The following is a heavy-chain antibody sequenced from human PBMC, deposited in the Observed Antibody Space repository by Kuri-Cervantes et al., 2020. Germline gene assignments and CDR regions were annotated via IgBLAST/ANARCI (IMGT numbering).Heavy chain of an antibody. D-gene: IGHD6-13*01. Sequence: GGSLRLSCAASGFTFSSYGMHWVRQAPGKVLEWVAVISYDGSNKYYADSVKGRFTISRDNSKNSLYLQMNSLRTEDTALYYCAKDKDYSSSWSGTYDYWGQGILTVSS. J-gene: IGHJ4*02. CDR2: ISYDGSNK. CDR1: GFTFSSYG. V-gene: IGHV3-30*18. CDR3: AKDKDYSSSWSGTYDY.